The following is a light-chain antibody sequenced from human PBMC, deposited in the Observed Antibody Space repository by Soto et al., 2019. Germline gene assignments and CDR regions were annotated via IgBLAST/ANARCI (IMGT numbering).Light chain of an antibody. V-gene: IGKV1-27*01. CDR3: QKYNSDLT. CDR1: QDISNY. CDR2: SAS. J-gene: IGKJ5*01. Sequence: DIQMTQSPSSLSASVGDRITITCRASQDISNYLALYQQKPGKVPKLLIYSASTLQSGVPSRFSGSGSGTDFTLTISSLQPEDAANYFCQKYNSDLTFGPGTRLEIK.